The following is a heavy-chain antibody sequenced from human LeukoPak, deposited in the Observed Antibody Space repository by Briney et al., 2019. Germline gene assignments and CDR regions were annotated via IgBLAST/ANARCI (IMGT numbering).Heavy chain of an antibody. Sequence: PSETLSLTCTASGGSISSYYWSWIRQPPGKGLEWIGYIYYSGSTNYNPSLKSRVTISVDTSKNQFSLKLSSVTAADTAVYYCARGSGRDAFDIWGQGTMVTVSS. CDR3: ARGSGRDAFDI. CDR2: IYYSGST. D-gene: IGHD3-10*01. CDR1: GGSISSYY. V-gene: IGHV4-59*01. J-gene: IGHJ3*02.